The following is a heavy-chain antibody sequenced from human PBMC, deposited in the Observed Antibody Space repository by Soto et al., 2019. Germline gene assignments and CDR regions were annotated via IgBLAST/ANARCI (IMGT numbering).Heavy chain of an antibody. J-gene: IGHJ6*02. D-gene: IGHD6-19*01. V-gene: IGHV1-69*06. CDR1: GGTFSSYA. CDR3: ASRAVAGTGYYGMDV. Sequence: EASVKVSCKASGGTFSSYAISWVRQAPGQGLEWMGGIIPIFGTANYAQKFQGRVTITADKSTSTAYMELSSLRSEDTAVYYCASRAVAGTGYYGMDVWGQGTTVTVSS. CDR2: IIPIFGTA.